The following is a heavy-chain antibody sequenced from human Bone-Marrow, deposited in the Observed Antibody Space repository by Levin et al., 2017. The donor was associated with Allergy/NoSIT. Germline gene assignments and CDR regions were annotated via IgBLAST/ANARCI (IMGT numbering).Heavy chain of an antibody. CDR1: GYRFSSQW. D-gene: IGHD2-21*01. V-gene: IGHV5-51*01. J-gene: IGHJ5*02. CDR3: ATSFHHDGSDLNNLLFDP. CDR2: IYPGDSDT. Sequence: ASVKVSCKGSGYRFSSQWIGWVRQMPGKGLDWMGVIYPGDSDTRYSPSFQGQVTISADKSIGTAYLQWGSLKASDTAIYYCATSFHHDGSDLNNLLFDPWGQGTPVTVSS.